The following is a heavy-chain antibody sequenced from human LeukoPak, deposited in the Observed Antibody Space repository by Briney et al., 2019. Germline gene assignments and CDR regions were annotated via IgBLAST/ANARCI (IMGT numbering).Heavy chain of an antibody. D-gene: IGHD1-26*01. J-gene: IGHJ4*02. CDR2: IYYSGST. V-gene: IGHV4-59*01. CDR3: ARGGGEWELTY. CDR1: GGSISSYY. Sequence: SETLSLTCTVSGGSISSYYWSWIRQPPGKGLEWIGYIYYSGSTNYNPSLKSRVTISVDTSKNQFSLKLSSVTAADTAVYYCARGGGEWELTYWGQGTLVTVSS.